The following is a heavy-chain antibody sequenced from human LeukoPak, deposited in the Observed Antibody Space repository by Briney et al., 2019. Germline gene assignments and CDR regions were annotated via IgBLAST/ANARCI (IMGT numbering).Heavy chain of an antibody. CDR2: ISSSSSYI. J-gene: IGHJ3*02. V-gene: IGHV3-21*01. CDR1: GFTFSSYS. Sequence: GGSLRLSCAASGFTFSSYSMNWVRQAPGKGLEWVSSISSSSSYIYYADSVKGRFTISRDNAKNSLYLQMNSLRAEDTAVYYCARGPHAMIVVVPTGAFDIWGQGTMVTVSS. D-gene: IGHD3-22*01. CDR3: ARGPHAMIVVVPTGAFDI.